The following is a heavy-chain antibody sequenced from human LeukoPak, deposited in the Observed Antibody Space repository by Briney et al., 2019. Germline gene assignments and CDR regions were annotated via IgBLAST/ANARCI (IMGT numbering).Heavy chain of an antibody. CDR3: AGGVSY. CDR2: IKHDGSVK. Sequence: GGSLRLSCTASGFSFSTFWMNWVRQAPGKGLEWVANIKHDGSVKYYVDSVKGRFTISRDNAMQSLYLQMNTLRAEDTAVYYCAGGVSYWGRGTLVTVSS. CDR1: GFSFSTFW. V-gene: IGHV3-7*04. J-gene: IGHJ4*02.